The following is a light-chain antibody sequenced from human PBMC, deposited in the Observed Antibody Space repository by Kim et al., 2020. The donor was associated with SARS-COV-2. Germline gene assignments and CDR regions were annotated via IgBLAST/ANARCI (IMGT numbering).Light chain of an antibody. CDR1: QDISNC. V-gene: IGKV1-33*01. CDR2: DAS. Sequence: ASVGDRVTSACQARQDISNCLKWYQQKPGRGPNLLIYDASNLETGGPSRFSGSGSGTDFTFTISSLQPEDIATYYCQQYDNLPITFGRGTRLEIK. CDR3: QQYDNLPIT. J-gene: IGKJ5*01.